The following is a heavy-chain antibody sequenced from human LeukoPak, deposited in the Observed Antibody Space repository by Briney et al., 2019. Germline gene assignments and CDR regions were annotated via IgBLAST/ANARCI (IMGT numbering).Heavy chain of an antibody. Sequence: PGGSLRLSCAASGFIFSSYWMSWVRQAPGKGLEWVANIKQDGSEKYYVDSVKGRFTISRDNAKNSLYLQMNSLRAEHTAVYYCAKIPFKTATDTIYPEWGQGTLVTASS. CDR2: IKQDGSEK. D-gene: IGHD6-13*01. V-gene: IGHV3-7*01. J-gene: IGHJ4*02. CDR3: AKIPFKTATDTIYPE. CDR1: GFIFSSYW.